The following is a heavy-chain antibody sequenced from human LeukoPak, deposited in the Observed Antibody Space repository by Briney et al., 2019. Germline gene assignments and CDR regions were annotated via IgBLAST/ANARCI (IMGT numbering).Heavy chain of an antibody. CDR1: GFTFSSYS. V-gene: IGHV3-21*01. Sequence: PGGSLRLSCAASGFTFSSYSMNWVRQAPGKGLEWVSSISSSSSYIYYADSVKGRFTISRDNAKNSLYLQMNSLRAEDTAVYHCAREGWDTAMVDYWGQGTLVTVSS. J-gene: IGHJ4*02. CDR3: AREGWDTAMVDY. CDR2: ISSSSSYI. D-gene: IGHD5-18*01.